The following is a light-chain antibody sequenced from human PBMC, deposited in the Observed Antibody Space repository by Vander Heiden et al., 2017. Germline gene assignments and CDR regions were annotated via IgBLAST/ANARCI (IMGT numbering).Light chain of an antibody. CDR2: SDT. CDR3: QSADSSGTYSVV. Sequence: SSALTQPPSVSVSPGQTAKITCSGDVLARQNAYWYRQKPGQAPSLLIYSDTKRPSGIPERFSGSISGTIVTLTISDVQAEDEADYYCQSADSSGTYSVVFGGGTQLTVL. J-gene: IGLJ2*01. V-gene: IGLV3-25*03. CDR1: VLARQN.